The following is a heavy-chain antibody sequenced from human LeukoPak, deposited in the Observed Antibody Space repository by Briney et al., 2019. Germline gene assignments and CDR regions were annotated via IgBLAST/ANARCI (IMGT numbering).Heavy chain of an antibody. Sequence: TCTXXXGSISSYYGXWIRQPPGKGLEWIGYIYYSGSTNYNPSLKSRVTISVDTSKNQFSLKLSSVTAADTAVYYCARVRGFPLWEYYFDYWGQGTLVTVSS. J-gene: IGHJ4*02. CDR2: IYYSGST. D-gene: IGHD3-10*01. CDR3: ARVRGFPLWEYYFDY. V-gene: IGHV4-59*01. CDR1: XGSISSYY.